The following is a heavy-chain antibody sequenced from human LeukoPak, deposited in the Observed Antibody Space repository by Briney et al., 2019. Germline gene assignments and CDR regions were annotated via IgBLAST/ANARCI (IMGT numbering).Heavy chain of an antibody. Sequence: SETLSITCTVSGGSISSSSYYWGWIRQPPGKGLEWIGSIYYGGNTCYNPSLKSRVAISVDTSKIQSSLRVTSVTAADTAVYYCAREGSSSWNPTYYYYYGMDVWGQGTTVTVSS. CDR1: GGSISSSSYY. D-gene: IGHD6-13*01. CDR3: AREGSSSWNPTYYYYYGMDV. V-gene: IGHV4-39*02. CDR2: IYYGGNT. J-gene: IGHJ6*02.